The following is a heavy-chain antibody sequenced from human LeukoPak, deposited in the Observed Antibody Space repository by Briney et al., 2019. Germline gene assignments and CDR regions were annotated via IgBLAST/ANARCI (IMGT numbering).Heavy chain of an antibody. D-gene: IGHD4-17*01. V-gene: IGHV1-18*01. CDR3: AKTTVPIDAFDT. CDR1: GYTFNSHG. Sequence: ASVKVSCKASGYTFNSHGISWVRQAPGQGLEWMGGISAYNGNTNYAQKLQGRVTMTTDTSTSTAYMELRSLRSGDTAVYYCAKTTVPIDAFDTWGQGTMVTVSS. CDR2: ISAYNGNT. J-gene: IGHJ3*02.